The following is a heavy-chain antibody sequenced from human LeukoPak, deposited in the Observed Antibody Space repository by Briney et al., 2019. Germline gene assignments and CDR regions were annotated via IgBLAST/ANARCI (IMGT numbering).Heavy chain of an antibody. CDR2: IIPIFGTA. V-gene: IGHV1-69*05. CDR3: ARDGFYCSSTSCHGDWDYYYMDV. J-gene: IGHJ6*03. CDR1: GGTFSSYA. Sequence: SVKVSCKASGGTFSSYAISWVRQAPGQGLEWMGGIIPIFGTANYAQKFQGRATITTDESTSTAYMELSSLRSEDTAVYYCARDGFYCSSTSCHGDWDYYYMDVWGKGTTVTVSS. D-gene: IGHD2-2*01.